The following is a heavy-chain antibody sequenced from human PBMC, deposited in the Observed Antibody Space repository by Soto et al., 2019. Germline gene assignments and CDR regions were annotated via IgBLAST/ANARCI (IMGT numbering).Heavy chain of an antibody. D-gene: IGHD6-19*01. CDR1: GFTLGGYW. V-gene: IGHV3-7*05. J-gene: IGHJ4*02. CDR2: IKQDGSEK. CDR3: ARSKGWPLNYFDY. Sequence: PGGSLRLSCVASGFTLGGYWIAWVRQAPGKGLDYVANIKQDGSEKYYVDSVKGRFTISRDNAKNSLYLQMNSLRGEDTAVYYCARSKGWPLNYFDYWGQGTLVTVSS.